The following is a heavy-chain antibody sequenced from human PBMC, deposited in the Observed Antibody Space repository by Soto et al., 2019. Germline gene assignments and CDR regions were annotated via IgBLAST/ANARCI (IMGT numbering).Heavy chain of an antibody. J-gene: IGHJ4*02. CDR1: GFTFSSYN. CDR2: ISSSSSTI. D-gene: IGHD5-12*01. V-gene: IGHV3-48*02. Sequence: EVQLVESGGGLVQPGGSLRLSCAASGFTFSSYNMNWVRQAPGKGLEWVSYISSSSSTIYYADSVKGRFTISRDNAKNALYLQMNGLGDEDTAVYYCARASSCYDYWGQGTLVTVSS. CDR3: ARASSCYDY.